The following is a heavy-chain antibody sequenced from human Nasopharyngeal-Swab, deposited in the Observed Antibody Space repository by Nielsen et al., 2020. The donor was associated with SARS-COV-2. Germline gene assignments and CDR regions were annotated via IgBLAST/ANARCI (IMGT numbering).Heavy chain of an antibody. J-gene: IGHJ3*02. V-gene: IGHV3-23*01. CDR3: ARAERYYYGSGRGGRAFDI. D-gene: IGHD3-10*01. Sequence: WIRQPPGKGLEWVSAISGSGGSTYYADSVKGRFTISRDNSKNTLYLQMNSLRAEDTAVYYCARAERYYYGSGRGGRAFDIWGQGTMVTVSS. CDR2: ISGSGGST.